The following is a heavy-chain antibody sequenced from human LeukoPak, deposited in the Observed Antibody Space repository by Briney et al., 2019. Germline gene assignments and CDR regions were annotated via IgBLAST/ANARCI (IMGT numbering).Heavy chain of an antibody. CDR1: GFTFSSYG. Sequence: PGRSLRLSCTASGFTFSSYGMHWVRQDPGKGLEWEAVIWYDGSNKYYADSVKGRFTISRDNSKNTLYLQMNSLRAEDTAVYYCAREGYYGSGSYYSNYWGQGTLVTVSS. V-gene: IGHV3-33*01. CDR3: AREGYYGSGSYYSNY. D-gene: IGHD3-10*01. CDR2: IWYDGSNK. J-gene: IGHJ4*02.